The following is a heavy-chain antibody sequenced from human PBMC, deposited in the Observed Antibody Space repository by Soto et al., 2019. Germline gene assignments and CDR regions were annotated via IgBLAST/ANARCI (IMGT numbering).Heavy chain of an antibody. Sequence: QVQLQQSGPGLVKPSQTLSLTCTVSGVTVSSGAYYWSWIRQHPGKGLEWIGNIYYNGSTYYSPSLPRRVAISLDTSKNQFSLRLSSVTAADTAVYYCARYRVSGSKWSKFDYWGQGTLVTVAS. D-gene: IGHD1-26*01. J-gene: IGHJ4*02. CDR3: ARYRVSGSKWSKFDY. CDR1: GVTVSSGAYY. V-gene: IGHV4-31*03. CDR2: IYYNGST.